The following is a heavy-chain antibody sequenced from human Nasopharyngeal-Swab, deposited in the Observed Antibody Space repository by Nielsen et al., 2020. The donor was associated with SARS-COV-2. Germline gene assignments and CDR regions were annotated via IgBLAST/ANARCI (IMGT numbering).Heavy chain of an antibody. CDR1: GYTFTSYG. CDR3: ARIPYCSSTSCYAGRGGNYYYYYGMDV. J-gene: IGHJ6*02. Sequence: ASVKVSCKASGYTFTSYGISWVRQAPGQGLEWMGWISAYNGNTNYAQKLQGRVTMTTDTSTSTAYMELRSLRSDDTAVYYCARIPYCSSTSCYAGRGGNYYYYYGMDVWGQGTTVTVSS. D-gene: IGHD2-2*01. V-gene: IGHV1-18*01. CDR2: ISAYNGNT.